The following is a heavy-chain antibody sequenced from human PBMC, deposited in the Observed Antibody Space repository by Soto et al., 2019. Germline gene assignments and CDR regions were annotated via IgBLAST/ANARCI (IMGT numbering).Heavy chain of an antibody. Sequence: GSLRLSCASSVCTFSSYAMSWVRHAPGKGLEWVSAISGSGGSTYYADSVKGRFTISRDNSKNTLYLQTNSLRAEDTAVYYCAKDFGYSYGLRETYYYYGMEVWGQGTTDSVSS. CDR2: ISGSGGST. CDR3: AKDFGYSYGLRETYYYYGMEV. CDR1: VCTFSSYA. V-gene: IGHV3-23*01. J-gene: IGHJ6*02. D-gene: IGHD5-18*01.